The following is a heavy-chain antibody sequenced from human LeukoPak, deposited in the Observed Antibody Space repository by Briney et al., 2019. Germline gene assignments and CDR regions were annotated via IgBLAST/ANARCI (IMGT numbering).Heavy chain of an antibody. Sequence: RPGGSLRLSCAASGYTVSSNYMSWVRQAPGKGREWASVIYSGGSTYYADSVKGRFTISRDNSKNTLYLQMNSLRAEDTAVYYCASPSGSYYFDYWGQGTLVTVSS. J-gene: IGHJ4*02. V-gene: IGHV3-66*02. CDR1: GYTVSSNY. CDR3: ASPSGSYYFDY. CDR2: IYSGGST. D-gene: IGHD1-26*01.